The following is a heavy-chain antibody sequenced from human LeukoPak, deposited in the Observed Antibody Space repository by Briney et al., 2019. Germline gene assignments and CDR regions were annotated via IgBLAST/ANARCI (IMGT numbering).Heavy chain of an antibody. CDR2: ISGSGGST. CDR1: GFTFSSYA. CDR3: ARDNSGVSAFDY. Sequence: GGSLRLSCAASGFTFSSYAMSWVRQAPGKGLEWVSAISGSGGSTYYADSVKGRFTISRDNSKKTLYLQMNSLRAEDTAVYYCARDNSGVSAFDYWGQGTLVTVSS. D-gene: IGHD3-10*01. V-gene: IGHV3-23*01. J-gene: IGHJ4*02.